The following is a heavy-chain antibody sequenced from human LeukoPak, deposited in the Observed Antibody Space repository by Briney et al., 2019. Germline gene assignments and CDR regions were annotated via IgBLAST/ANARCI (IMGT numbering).Heavy chain of an antibody. J-gene: IGHJ4*02. CDR1: GYSFTTYT. V-gene: IGHV7-4-1*02. D-gene: IGHD6-19*01. Sequence: GASVKVSCKASGYSFTTYTLNWVRQAPGQGPQWMGWINTNTGNPTYAPGFTGRFVFSLDTSVTTTYLQIRGLKAEDTAVYYCARDSLKYSSGWYGFDYWGQGTLVTVSS. CDR2: INTNTGNP. CDR3: ARDSLKYSSGWYGFDY.